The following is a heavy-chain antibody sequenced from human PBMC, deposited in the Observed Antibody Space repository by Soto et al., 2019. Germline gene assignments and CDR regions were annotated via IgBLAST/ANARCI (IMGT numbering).Heavy chain of an antibody. V-gene: IGHV3-30-3*01. J-gene: IGHJ5*02. D-gene: IGHD6-13*01. CDR1: GFTFSTYT. Sequence: QVQLVESGGDVVQPRRSLGLSCTASGFTFSTYTMHWVRQSPGKGLEWLAFISDDGDNRYYAESVRGRFTISRDNSKNTLYLQMDSLRPEDTAVYYCARDGPIAAAGNNWFDPWGQGTLVTVSS. CDR2: ISDDGDNR. CDR3: ARDGPIAAAGNNWFDP.